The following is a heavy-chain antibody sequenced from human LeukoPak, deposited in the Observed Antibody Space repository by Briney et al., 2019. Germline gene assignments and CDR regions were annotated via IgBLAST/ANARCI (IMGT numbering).Heavy chain of an antibody. CDR2: ISSSGGIT. Sequence: QSGGSLRLSCAASGFTFSNYGMTWIRQAPGKGLEWVSAISSSGGITYYADSVKGRFTISRDNSKNTLYLEMNSLRGEDTAVYYCAGILDHYDFPNNWFDPWGQGTLVTVSS. V-gene: IGHV3-23*01. CDR1: GFTFSNYG. J-gene: IGHJ5*02. CDR3: AGILDHYDFPNNWFDP. D-gene: IGHD3/OR15-3a*01.